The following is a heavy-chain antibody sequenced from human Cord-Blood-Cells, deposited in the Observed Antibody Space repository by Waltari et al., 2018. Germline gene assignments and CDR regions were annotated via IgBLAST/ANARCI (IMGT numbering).Heavy chain of an antibody. CDR3: ATLGYCSSTSCYKGDAFDS. CDR2: INPNSGGT. Sequence: QVQLVQSGAEVKKPGASVKVSCKASGYTFTGYYMHWVRQAPGQGLEWRGWINPNSGGTNYAQKFQGRVTMTRNTSSSTAYMELSRRRSDDTAVYYCATLGYCSSTSCYKGDAFDSWGQGTMVTVSS. D-gene: IGHD2-2*02. CDR1: GYTFTGYY. V-gene: IGHV1-2*02. J-gene: IGHJ3*02.